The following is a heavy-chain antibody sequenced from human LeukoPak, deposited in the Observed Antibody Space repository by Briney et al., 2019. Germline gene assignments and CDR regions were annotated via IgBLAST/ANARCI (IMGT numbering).Heavy chain of an antibody. Sequence: PGGSLRLSCAASGFTFSSYAMSWIRQPAGKGLEWIGRIYTSGSTNYNPSLKSRVTMSVDTSKNQFSLKLSSVTAADTAVYYCARGITIFGVVDYWGQGTLVTVSS. CDR3: ARGITIFGVVDY. D-gene: IGHD3-3*01. J-gene: IGHJ4*02. CDR2: IYTSGST. V-gene: IGHV4-4*07. CDR1: GFTFSSYA.